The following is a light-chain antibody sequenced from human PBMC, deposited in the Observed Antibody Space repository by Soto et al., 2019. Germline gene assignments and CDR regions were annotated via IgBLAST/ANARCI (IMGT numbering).Light chain of an antibody. CDR3: AAWDDNLNGWF. CDR1: NSNIGENT. V-gene: IGLV1-44*01. Sequence: QSVLTQPPSASGTPGQRVTISCSGSNSNIGENTVTWYRQLPGTAPKVLIYSDDQRPSGVPDRFSGSKSGTSASLAISGLQSEDEAKYYGAAWDDNLNGWFFGGGTKVTVL. J-gene: IGLJ2*01. CDR2: SDD.